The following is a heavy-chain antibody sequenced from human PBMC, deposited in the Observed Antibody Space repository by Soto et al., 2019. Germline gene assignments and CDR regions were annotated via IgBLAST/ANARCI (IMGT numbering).Heavy chain of an antibody. CDR3: ARDNWNSY. J-gene: IGHJ4*02. CDR2: INPDGSST. Sequence: EVQLAESGGGLVQPGGSLILSCAATGFTFSNYWMHWVRQVPGRGLVWVSRINPDGSSTNYADSVKGRFTMSRDNAKNMVYLEMNSLRAEDTAVYYCARDNWNSYGGQGILVTVSS. V-gene: IGHV3-74*01. CDR1: GFTFSNYW. D-gene: IGHD1-7*01.